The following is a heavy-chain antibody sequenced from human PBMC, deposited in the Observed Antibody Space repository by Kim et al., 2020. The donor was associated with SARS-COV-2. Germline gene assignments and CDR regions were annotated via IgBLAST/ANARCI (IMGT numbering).Heavy chain of an antibody. J-gene: IGHJ6*01. CDR1: GGSFSGYY. CDR2: INHSGST. Sequence: SETLSLTCAVYGGSFSGYYWSWIRQPPGKGLEWMGEINHSGSTNYNPSLKSRVTISVDTSKNQFSLKLSSVTAADTAVYYCERGPDIVVVPASHYYYYYGMVVWGQGTTVTVSS. V-gene: IGHV4-34*01. CDR3: ERGPDIVVVPASHYYYYYGMVV. D-gene: IGHD2-2*01.